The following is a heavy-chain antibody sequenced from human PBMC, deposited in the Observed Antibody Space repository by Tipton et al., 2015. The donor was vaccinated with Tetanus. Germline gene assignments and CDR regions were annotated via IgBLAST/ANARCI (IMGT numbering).Heavy chain of an antibody. V-gene: IGHV1-18*01. CDR2: ISAYNGAT. J-gene: IGHJ4*02. CDR1: GYTFTNYG. Sequence: QVQLVQSGAEVKKPGASVKVSCEASGYTFTNYGINWERLAPGQGLEWVGWISAYNGATYYAQKFQGRVTMTTDTSTNTAYMELRSLISDDTAMYYCARAASGTHRDTWRDDYWDQGTLVTVSS. D-gene: IGHD1-1*01. CDR3: ARAASGTHRDTWRDDY.